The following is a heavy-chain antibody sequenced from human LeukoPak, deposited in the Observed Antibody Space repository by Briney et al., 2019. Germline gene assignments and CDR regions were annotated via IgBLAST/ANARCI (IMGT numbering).Heavy chain of an antibody. CDR2: IYYSGST. D-gene: IGHD3-22*01. V-gene: IGHV4-59*08. CDR3: AKTEAYYYDSSAYYLDY. J-gene: IGHJ4*02. CDR1: GGSISSYY. Sequence: SETLSLTCTVSGGSISSYYWSWIRQPPGKGLEWIGYIYYSGSTNYNPSLKSRVTISVDTSKNQFSLKLSSVTAADTAVYYCAKTEAYYYDSSAYYLDYWGQGTLVTVSS.